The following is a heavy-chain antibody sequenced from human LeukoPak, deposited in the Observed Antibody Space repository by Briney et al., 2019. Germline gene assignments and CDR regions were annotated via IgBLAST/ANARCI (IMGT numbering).Heavy chain of an antibody. Sequence: TSETLSLTCAVSGYSISSGYYWGWIRQPPGTGLEWIGSIYHSGSTYYNPSLKSRVTISVDTSKNQFSLKLSSVTAADTAVYYCARGPYPYYSDSSGYTGYFDYWGQGTLVTVSS. CDR2: IYHSGST. D-gene: IGHD3-22*01. V-gene: IGHV4-38-2*01. J-gene: IGHJ4*02. CDR1: GYSISSGYY. CDR3: ARGPYPYYSDSSGYTGYFDY.